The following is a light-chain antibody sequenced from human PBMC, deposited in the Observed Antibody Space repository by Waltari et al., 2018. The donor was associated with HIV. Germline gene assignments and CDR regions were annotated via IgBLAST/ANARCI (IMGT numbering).Light chain of an antibody. Sequence: QSALTQPASVSGSPGQSIPISCAGTSSDVGSYNYVSCYQQHPDKAPKLMIYEVSNRSSVVSNRVSGSKPDNTASLTISGLQAEDEADYYCSSYRSSSTPLWVFGGGTKLTVL. V-gene: IGLV2-14*01. J-gene: IGLJ3*02. CDR2: EVS. CDR1: SSDVGSYNY. CDR3: SSYRSSSTPLWV.